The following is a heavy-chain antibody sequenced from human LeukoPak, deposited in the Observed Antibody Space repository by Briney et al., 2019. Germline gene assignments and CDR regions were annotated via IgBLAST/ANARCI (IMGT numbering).Heavy chain of an antibody. J-gene: IGHJ6*03. CDR1: GGSISSYY. V-gene: IGHV4-4*07. CDR3: ARDRRGLGAAPYTGYYYYYMDV. Sequence: PSETLSLTCTVSGGSISSYYWSWIRQPAGKGLEWIGRIYTSGSTNYNPSLKSRVTMSVDTSKNQFSLKLSSVTAADTAVYYCARDRRGLGAAPYTGYYYYYMDVWGKGTTVTVSS. D-gene: IGHD2-15*01. CDR2: IYTSGST.